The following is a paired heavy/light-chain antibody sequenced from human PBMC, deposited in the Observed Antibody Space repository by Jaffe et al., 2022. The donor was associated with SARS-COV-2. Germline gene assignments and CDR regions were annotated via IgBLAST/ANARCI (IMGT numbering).Heavy chain of an antibody. CDR3: ARGGDSCFDY. J-gene: IGHJ4*02. CDR1: GLTFSSRY. V-gene: IGHV3-7*01. D-gene: IGHD3-10*01. CDR2: IKPDGSEK. Sequence: EVQLVESGGGLVQPGGSLRLSCAASGLTFSSRYMNWVRQAPGRGLEWVANIKPDGSEKYYVDSVKGRFTISRDNAKNSLYLQMNSLGAEDTAVYHCARGGDSCFDYWGQGTLVTVSS.
Light chain of an antibody. J-gene: IGLJ3*02. CDR3: SSFATSGTPWV. CDR2: GVS. Sequence: QSALTQPASVSGSPGQSITISCTGTSSDVGAYNYVSWYQQHPGKAPKLMIYGVSNRPSGVPDRFSGSKSGNTASLTISGLQAEDEADYYCSSFATSGTPWVFGGRTKLTVL. V-gene: IGLV2-14*01. CDR1: SSDVGAYNY.